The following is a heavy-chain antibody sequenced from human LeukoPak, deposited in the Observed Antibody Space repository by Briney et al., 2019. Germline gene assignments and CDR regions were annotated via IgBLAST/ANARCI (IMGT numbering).Heavy chain of an antibody. J-gene: IGHJ4*02. Sequence: SETLSLTCAVYNGSLSGYFWTWIRQSPGKGLEWIGEINHSGDTTTNPSLESRVTIPIDTSKKHFSPHLTSVTAADTAVYFCARERGSSPWLFWDSWGQGTLVTISS. D-gene: IGHD3-9*01. V-gene: IGHV4-34*01. CDR1: NGSLSGYF. CDR3: ARERGSSPWLFWDS. CDR2: INHSGDT.